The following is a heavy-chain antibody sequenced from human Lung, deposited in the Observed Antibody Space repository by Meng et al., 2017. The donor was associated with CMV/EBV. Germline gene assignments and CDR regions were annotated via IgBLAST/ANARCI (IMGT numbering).Heavy chain of an antibody. Sequence: QVQLRGAGPGMGMTSGTPALSSAVSGGATRCSTGWSWVRPPPGKGLVWIGEIYHSGSTNYNPSLKSRVTISVDKSKNQFSLKLGSVTAADTAVYYCASFPPPGKQWLVTDYWGQGTLVTVSS. CDR2: IYHSGST. J-gene: IGHJ4*02. CDR3: ASFPPPGKQWLVTDY. D-gene: IGHD6-19*01. CDR1: GGATRCSTG. V-gene: IGHV4-4*02.